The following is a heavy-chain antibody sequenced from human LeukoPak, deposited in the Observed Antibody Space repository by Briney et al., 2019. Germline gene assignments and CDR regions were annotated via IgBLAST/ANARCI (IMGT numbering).Heavy chain of an antibody. Sequence: SGGSLRLSCVASGFTFSSYWMHWVRQDPRKGLVWVSRINGDGRNINYADSVRGRFTISRDNAKNTLYLQMNTLRVEDTAVYYCIHYGSGSYSTDYWGQGTLVTVSS. V-gene: IGHV3-74*01. CDR2: INGDGRNI. CDR1: GFTFSSYW. J-gene: IGHJ4*02. D-gene: IGHD3-10*01. CDR3: IHYGSGSYSTDY.